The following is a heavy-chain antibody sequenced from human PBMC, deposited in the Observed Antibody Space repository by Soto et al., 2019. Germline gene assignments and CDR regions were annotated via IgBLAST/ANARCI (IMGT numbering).Heavy chain of an antibody. CDR2: IWYDGSNK. CDR1: GFTFSSYG. CDR3: ARVGIAVADLLALDY. J-gene: IGHJ4*02. D-gene: IGHD6-19*01. Sequence: PGGSLRLSGTASGFTFSSYGMHWVRQAPGKGLEWVAVIWYDGSNKYYADSVRGRFTISRDNSKNTLYLQMNSLRAEDTAVYYCARVGIAVADLLALDYWGQGTLVTVSS. V-gene: IGHV3-33*01.